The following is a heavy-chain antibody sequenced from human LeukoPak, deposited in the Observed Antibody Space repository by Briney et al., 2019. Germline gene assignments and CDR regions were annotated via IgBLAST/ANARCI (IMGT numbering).Heavy chain of an antibody. J-gene: IGHJ3*02. CDR2: IYYTGST. V-gene: IGHV4-39*01. Sequence: SETLSLTCTVSGGSISSSSYSWGWIRPPPGKGLEWIGSIYYTGSTYYNPSLKSRVPIYINPSKNQFSLNLSSVSATDAAVYYCASQDGDPYYAFDIWGQGTMVTVSS. D-gene: IGHD4-17*01. CDR1: GGSISSSSYS. CDR3: ASQDGDPYYAFDI.